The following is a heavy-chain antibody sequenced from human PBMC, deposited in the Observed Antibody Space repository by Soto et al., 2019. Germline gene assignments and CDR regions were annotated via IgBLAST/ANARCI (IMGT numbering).Heavy chain of an antibody. CDR3: ARGSSSSWDYYFDY. CDR2: INHSGST. J-gene: IGHJ4*02. D-gene: IGHD6-13*01. CDR1: GGSFSGYY. V-gene: IGHV4-34*01. Sequence: SETLSLTCAVYGGSFSGYYWSWIRQPPGKGLEWIGEINHSGSTNYNPSLKSRVTISVDTSKNQFSLKLSSVTAADTAVYYCARGSSSSWDYYFDYWGQGTLVTVSS.